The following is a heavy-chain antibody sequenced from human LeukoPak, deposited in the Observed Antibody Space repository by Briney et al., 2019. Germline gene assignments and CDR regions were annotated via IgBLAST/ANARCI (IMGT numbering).Heavy chain of an antibody. D-gene: IGHD2-15*01. CDR1: GDSVSSNSAA. CDR2: TYYRSKWYN. CDR3: AREARMSGYCSGGSCYPAYYYYGMDV. Sequence: SQTLSLTCAISGDSVSSNSAAWNWIRQSPSRGLEWLGSTYYRSKWYNDYAVSVKSRITINPDTSKNQFSLQLNSVTPEDTAVYYCAREARMSGYCSGGSCYPAYYYYGMDVWGQETTVTVSS. V-gene: IGHV6-1*01. J-gene: IGHJ6*02.